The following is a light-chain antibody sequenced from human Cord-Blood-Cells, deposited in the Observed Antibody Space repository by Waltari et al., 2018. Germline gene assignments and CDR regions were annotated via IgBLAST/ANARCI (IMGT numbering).Light chain of an antibody. CDR2: AAS. J-gene: IGKJ2*03. CDR3: QQSYSTLMYS. V-gene: IGKV1-39*01. CDR1: QRITSY. Sequence: DIQMTQSPSSLTASVGDRVTITWRSSQRITSYLNWSQQIPGKAPKLLNYAASSLQRGAPSRLSGSGSGTDFALTIRSLQPEELATYYRQQSYSTLMYSFGQGTKLGI.